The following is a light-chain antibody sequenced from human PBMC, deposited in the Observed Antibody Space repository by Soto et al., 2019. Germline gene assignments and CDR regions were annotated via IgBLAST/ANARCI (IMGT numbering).Light chain of an antibody. J-gene: IGKJ1*01. Sequence: ETVMTLSPATLSLPPGERATLSCRASQSVSSSYLAWYQQKPRQAPRLLIYGASSRATGIPDRFSGSGSGTDFTLTISILEPEDFAVYYCKQYCSLPPCTFGQGSKVDI. CDR3: KQYCSLPPCT. CDR1: QSVSSSY. V-gene: IGKV3-20*01. CDR2: GAS.